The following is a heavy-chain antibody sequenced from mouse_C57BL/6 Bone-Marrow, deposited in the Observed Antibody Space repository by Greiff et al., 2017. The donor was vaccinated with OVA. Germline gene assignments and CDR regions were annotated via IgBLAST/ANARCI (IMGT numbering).Heavy chain of an antibody. J-gene: IGHJ2*01. Sequence: VQLQQPGAELVKPGASVKLSCKASGYTFTSYWMHWVKQRPGQGLEWIGMIHPNSGSTNYNEKFKSKATLTVDKSSSTAYMQLSSLTSEDSAVYYCARPPYYYGSSYCDYWGQGTTRTVSS. V-gene: IGHV1-64*01. CDR3: ARPPYYYGSSYCDY. D-gene: IGHD1-1*01. CDR2: IHPNSGST. CDR1: GYTFTSYW.